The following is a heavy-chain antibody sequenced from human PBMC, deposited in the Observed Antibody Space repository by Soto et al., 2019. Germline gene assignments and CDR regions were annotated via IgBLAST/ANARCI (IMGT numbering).Heavy chain of an antibody. D-gene: IGHD3-22*01. CDR2: ISPYNDNA. CDR3: ARRDPRSYETHAFDV. Sequence: QVQLVQSGAEVKKPGASVKVSCKASGYTFTSYGISWVRQAPGQGLEWMGWISPYNDNAHYAQKLQGRVTMTTDTSTSTAYMELRSLRSDDTAVYYCARRDPRSYETHAFDVWGQGTMVTVSS. V-gene: IGHV1-18*04. CDR1: GYTFTSYG. J-gene: IGHJ3*01.